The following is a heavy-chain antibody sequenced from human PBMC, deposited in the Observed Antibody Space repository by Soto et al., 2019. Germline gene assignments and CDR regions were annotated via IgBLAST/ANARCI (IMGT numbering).Heavy chain of an antibody. Sequence: QVQLQESGPGLVKPSQTLSLTCTVSGGSISSGGYYWSWIRQHPGKGLEWIGYIYYSGSTYYNPSLKSRVIIPVDTSKNQFSLKLSSVTAADTAVYYCAREGGIVGATAADYWGQGTLVTVSS. J-gene: IGHJ4*02. CDR2: IYYSGST. CDR3: AREGGIVGATAADY. CDR1: GGSISSGGYY. D-gene: IGHD1-26*01. V-gene: IGHV4-31*03.